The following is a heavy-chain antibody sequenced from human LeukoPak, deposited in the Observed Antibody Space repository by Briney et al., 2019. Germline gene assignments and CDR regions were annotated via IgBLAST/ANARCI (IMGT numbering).Heavy chain of an antibody. CDR3: AEAPMYYYDSSGYSSGAFDI. D-gene: IGHD3-22*01. CDR1: GGSFSGYY. V-gene: IGHV4-34*01. Sequence: PSETLSLTCAVYGGSFSGYYWSWIRQPPGKGLEWIGEINHSGSTNYNPSLKSRVTISVDTSKNQFSLKLSSVTAADTAVYYCAEAPMYYYDSSGYSSGAFDIWGQGTMVTVSS. CDR2: INHSGST. J-gene: IGHJ3*02.